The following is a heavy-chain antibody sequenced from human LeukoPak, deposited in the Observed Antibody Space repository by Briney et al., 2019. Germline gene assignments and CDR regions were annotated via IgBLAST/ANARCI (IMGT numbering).Heavy chain of an antibody. D-gene: IGHD3-10*01. CDR3: AKGAYYYGSGSYYVIGY. CDR2: ISYDGSNK. Sequence: GGSLRLFCAASGFIFSSYGMHWVRQDPGKRLEWVAVISYDGSNKYYADSVKGRFTISRDNSKNTLYLQMNSLRAEDTAVYYCAKGAYYYGSGSYYVIGYWGQGTLVTVSS. CDR1: GFIFSSYG. J-gene: IGHJ4*02. V-gene: IGHV3-30*18.